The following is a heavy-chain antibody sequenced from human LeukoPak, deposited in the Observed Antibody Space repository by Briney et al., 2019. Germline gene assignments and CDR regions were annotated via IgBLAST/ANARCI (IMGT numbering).Heavy chain of an antibody. J-gene: IGHJ4*02. CDR2: IYYSGST. Sequence: SETLSLTCSVSGVSISSTSNQWGWIRQPPGKGLEWIGSIYYSGSTYYNPSLKSRVTISVDTSKNQFSLKLSSVTAADTAVYYCARVYRGYSGYDSEFDYWGQGTLVTVSS. CDR1: GVSISSTSNQ. CDR3: ARVYRGYSGYDSEFDY. D-gene: IGHD5-12*01. V-gene: IGHV4-39*07.